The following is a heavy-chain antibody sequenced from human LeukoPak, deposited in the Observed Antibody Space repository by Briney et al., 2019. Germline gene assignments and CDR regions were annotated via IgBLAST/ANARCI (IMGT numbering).Heavy chain of an antibody. V-gene: IGHV3-33*01. Sequence: GGSLRLSCAASGFTFSSYGMHWVRQAPGKGLEWVAVIWYDGSNKYYAGSVKGRFTISRDNSKNTLYPQMNSLRAEDTAVYYCARDRQQQLVRDYFDYWGQGTLVTVSS. D-gene: IGHD6-13*01. CDR1: GFTFSSYG. CDR2: IWYDGSNK. CDR3: ARDRQQQLVRDYFDY. J-gene: IGHJ4*02.